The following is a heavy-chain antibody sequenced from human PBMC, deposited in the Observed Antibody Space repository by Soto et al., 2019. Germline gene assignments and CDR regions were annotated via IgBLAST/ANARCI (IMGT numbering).Heavy chain of an antibody. CDR3: ARAYYDRSGYRLDP. J-gene: IGHJ5*02. CDR1: GGSISRYY. Sequence: SDTLSLTCTVSGGSISRYYWSWIRQPPGKGLEWIGYIYYSESTNYNPSLKSRVTISVDTSKNQFSLKLTSVTAADTAVYYCARAYYDRSGYRLDPWGQGTLVTVSS. V-gene: IGHV4-59*01. D-gene: IGHD3-22*01. CDR2: IYYSEST.